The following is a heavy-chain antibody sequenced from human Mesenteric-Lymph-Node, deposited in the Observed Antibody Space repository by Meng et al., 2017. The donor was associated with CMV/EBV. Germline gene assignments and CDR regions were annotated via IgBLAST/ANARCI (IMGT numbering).Heavy chain of an antibody. CDR1: GNMISSNNAA. D-gene: IGHD3-16*01. Sequence: LQPAGPGHVKSSQILPVTCTISGNMISSNNAAWNWIRQSPSRGLEWLGRTYYRSESYNDYAVSAKSRISVNLDTSKNQLSLHLNFVTPEDTAVYYCAYFGDLPPLWWGQGTLVTVSS. CDR2: TYYRSESYN. J-gene: IGHJ4*02. V-gene: IGHV6-1*01. CDR3: AYFGDLPPLW.